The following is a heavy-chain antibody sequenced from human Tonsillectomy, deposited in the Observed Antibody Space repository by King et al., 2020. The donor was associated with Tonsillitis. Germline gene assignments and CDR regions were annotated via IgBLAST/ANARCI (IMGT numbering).Heavy chain of an antibody. Sequence: QLQESGPGVVKPSETLSLTCSVSGGSISSGDHYWAWIRHPPGKGLDWSGYMYYSGTIFYHPSLHVRITISGGTSQNRFSLQLSFVTAADTAVYFCARYVSGSFDYWGRGALVTVSS. CDR1: GGSISSGDHY. CDR2: MYYSGTI. CDR3: ARYVSGSFDY. V-gene: IGHV4-39*01. D-gene: IGHD1-26*01. J-gene: IGHJ4*02.